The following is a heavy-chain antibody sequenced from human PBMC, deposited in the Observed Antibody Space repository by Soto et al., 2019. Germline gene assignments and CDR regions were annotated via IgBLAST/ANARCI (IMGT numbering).Heavy chain of an antibody. Sequence: PLESLSLTFTATGGSISSYYWSGIRQPPEKGLEWIGYIYYSGSTTYNTSLKSRVTISVDTSKNQFSLKLSSVTGADTAVYYCARDLYGVGYGMDVWGQGTTVTVSS. CDR2: IYYSGST. CDR1: GGSISSYY. CDR3: ARDLYGVGYGMDV. V-gene: IGHV4-59*01. D-gene: IGHD2-2*02. J-gene: IGHJ6*02.